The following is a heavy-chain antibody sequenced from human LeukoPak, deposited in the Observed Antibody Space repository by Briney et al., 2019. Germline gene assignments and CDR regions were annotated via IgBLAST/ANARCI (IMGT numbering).Heavy chain of an antibody. D-gene: IGHD1-26*01. V-gene: IGHV3-72*01. CDR1: GFSFSDHY. CDR2: TRNKAENYLT. CDR3: VTWISGHGY. Sequence: PGGSLRLSCAASGFSFSDHYMDWVRQAPGKGLEWVGRTRNKAENYLTEYAASVKGRFTVSREGSKNSLHLQMNSLKIEDTAAYYCVTWISGHGYWGQGTLVTVSS. J-gene: IGHJ4*02.